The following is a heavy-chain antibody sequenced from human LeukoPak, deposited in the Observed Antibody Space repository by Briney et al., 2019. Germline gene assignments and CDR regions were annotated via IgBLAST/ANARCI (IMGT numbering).Heavy chain of an antibody. CDR2: ISSNGNST. D-gene: IGHD3-10*01. V-gene: IGHV3-64*01. J-gene: IGHJ4*02. CDR1: GFTFSGYA. Sequence: PGGSLRLSCEASGFTFSGYAMHWVRQAPGKGLEYVSAISSNGNSTCYANSVKGRFTISRDYSKNTLYLQMGGLRTEDMAVYYCARESRGVVDCWGQGTLVTVSS. CDR3: ARESRGVVDC.